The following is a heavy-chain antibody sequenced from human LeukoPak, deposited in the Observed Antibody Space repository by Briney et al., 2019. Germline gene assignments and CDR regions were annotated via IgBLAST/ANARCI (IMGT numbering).Heavy chain of an antibody. Sequence: ASVKVSCKASGYTFTSNYIHWVRQAPGQGLEWMGMIYPRDGSTSYAQKFQGRVTVTRDTSTSTVHIELSGLRSEDTAVYYCARDQEGFDYWGQGTLVTVSS. V-gene: IGHV1-46*01. CDR2: IYPRDGST. J-gene: IGHJ4*02. CDR3: ARDQEGFDY. CDR1: GYTFTSNY.